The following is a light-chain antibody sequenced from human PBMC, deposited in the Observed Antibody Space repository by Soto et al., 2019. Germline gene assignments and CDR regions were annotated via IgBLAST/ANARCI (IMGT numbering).Light chain of an antibody. V-gene: IGLV2-8*01. CDR2: EVS. J-gene: IGLJ2*01. CDR3: SSYAGSNNFDVV. Sequence: QSALTQPPSASGSPGQSVTISCTGTSRDVGGYHYVSWYQHHPGKAPKLMIYEVSKRPSGVPGRFSGSKSGNTASLTVSGLQAEDEADYYCSSYAGSNNFDVVFGGGTKLTVL. CDR1: SRDVGGYHY.